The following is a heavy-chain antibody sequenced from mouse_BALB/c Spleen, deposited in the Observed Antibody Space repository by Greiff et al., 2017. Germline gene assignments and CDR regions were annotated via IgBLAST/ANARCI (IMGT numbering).Heavy chain of an antibody. V-gene: IGHV5-9-3*01. CDR2: ISSGGSYT. Sequence: EVQLVESGGGLVKPGGSRKLSCAASGFTFSSYAMSWVRQTPEKRLEWVATISSGGSYTYYPDSVKGRFTISRDNAKNTLYLQMSSLRSEDTAMYYCARQDGSSYVYAMDYWGQGTSVTVSS. J-gene: IGHJ4*01. D-gene: IGHD1-1*01. CDR1: GFTFSSYA. CDR3: ARQDGSSYVYAMDY.